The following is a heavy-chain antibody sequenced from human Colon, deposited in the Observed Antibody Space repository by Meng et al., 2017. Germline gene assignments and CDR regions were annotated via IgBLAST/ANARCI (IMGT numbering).Heavy chain of an antibody. CDR3: ARDQDGAGGTIDH. D-gene: IGHD2-2*01. CDR1: GFTLSSYW. Sequence: GGSLRPSCVASGFTLSSYWMHWVRQAPGKGLVWVPRITKDGSRTMYADSVKDRFIISRENAKNTLYLQINSLRAEDTAMYYCARDQDGAGGTIDHWGQGTLVTVSS. J-gene: IGHJ4*02. CDR2: ITKDGSRT. V-gene: IGHV3-74*03.